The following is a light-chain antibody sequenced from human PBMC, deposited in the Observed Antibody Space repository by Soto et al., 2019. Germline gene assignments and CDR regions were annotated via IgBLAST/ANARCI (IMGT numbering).Light chain of an antibody. V-gene: IGLV1-44*01. CDR3: AAWDDSLNGVV. CDR2: GTS. Sequence: QLVLTQPPSASGTPGQRVTISCSGTSTNIGSNNVNWYQQVPGTAPKFLIYGTSQRPSGVPDRFSGSKSGTSASLDISGLQSEDEADYYCAAWDDSLNGVVFGGGTKVTVL. J-gene: IGLJ2*01. CDR1: STNIGSNN.